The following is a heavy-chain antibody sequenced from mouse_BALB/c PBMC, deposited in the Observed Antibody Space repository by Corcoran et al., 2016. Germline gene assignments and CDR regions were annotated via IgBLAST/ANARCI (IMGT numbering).Heavy chain of an antibody. CDR2: IYPGSGNT. CDR1: GYTFTDYY. CDR3: TRDYGSTFPY. V-gene: IGHV1-84*02. Sequence: QIHLQQSGPELVKPGTSVKISCKASGYTFTDYYINWVKQKPGQGLKWIGWIYPGSGNTKYNEKFKDKATLTVDTSSSTAYMQLSSLTSEDTAVYFCTRDYGSTFPYWGQGTLVTVSA. J-gene: IGHJ3*01. D-gene: IGHD1-1*01.